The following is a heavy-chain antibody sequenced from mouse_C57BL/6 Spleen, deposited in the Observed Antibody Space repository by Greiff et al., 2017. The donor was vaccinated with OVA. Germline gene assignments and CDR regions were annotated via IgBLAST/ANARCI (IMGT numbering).Heavy chain of an antibody. CDR1: GYTFTSYW. V-gene: IGHV1-53*01. CDR2: INPSNGGT. Sequence: VQLQQPGTELVKPGASVKLSCKASGYTFTSYWMHWVKQRPGQGLEWIGNINPSNGGTNYNEKFKSKATLTVDKSSSTAYMQLSSLTSEDSAVYYCARSGGYYYGSSYDPYWYFDVWGTGTTVTVSS. D-gene: IGHD1-1*01. CDR3: ARSGGYYYGSSYDPYWYFDV. J-gene: IGHJ1*03.